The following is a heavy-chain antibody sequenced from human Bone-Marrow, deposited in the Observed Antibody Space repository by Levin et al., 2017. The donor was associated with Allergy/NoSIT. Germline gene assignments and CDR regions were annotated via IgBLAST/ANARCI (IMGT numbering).Heavy chain of an antibody. J-gene: IGHJ3*02. Sequence: GESLKISCKASGYTFTSYDINWVRQATGQGLEWMGWMNPNSGNTGYAQKFQGRVTMTRNTSISTAYMELSSLRSEDTAVYYCARDMYSGYEFDAFDIWGQGTMVTVSS. CDR2: MNPNSGNT. D-gene: IGHD5-12*01. CDR1: GYTFTSYD. V-gene: IGHV1-8*01. CDR3: ARDMYSGYEFDAFDI.